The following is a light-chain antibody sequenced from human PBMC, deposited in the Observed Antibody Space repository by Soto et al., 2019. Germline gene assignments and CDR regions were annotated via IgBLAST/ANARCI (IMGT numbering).Light chain of an antibody. CDR1: QSVSSSY. CDR3: QPYGSSPYT. CDR2: GAS. Sequence: EIVWTQSPGTLSLSPGERATLSCRASQSVSSSYLAWYQQKPGQAPRLLIYGASSRATGIPDRFSGSGSGTDFTLTISRLEPEDFAVYYCQPYGSSPYTFGQGTKLEIK. V-gene: IGKV3-20*01. J-gene: IGKJ2*01.